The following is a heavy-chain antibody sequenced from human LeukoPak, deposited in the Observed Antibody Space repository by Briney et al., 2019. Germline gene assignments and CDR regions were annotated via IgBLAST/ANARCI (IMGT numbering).Heavy chain of an antibody. V-gene: IGHV1-2*02. CDR1: GYTFTGHY. J-gene: IGHJ6*02. Sequence: ASVKVSCKASGYTFTGHYMHWVRQAPGQGLEWMGWINPNSGGTNYAQKFQGRVTMTRDTSISTAYMELSRLRSDDTAVYYCARDPTYYYDSSGYDYYYYYGMDVWGQGTTVTASS. D-gene: IGHD3-22*01. CDR2: INPNSGGT. CDR3: ARDPTYYYDSSGYDYYYYYGMDV.